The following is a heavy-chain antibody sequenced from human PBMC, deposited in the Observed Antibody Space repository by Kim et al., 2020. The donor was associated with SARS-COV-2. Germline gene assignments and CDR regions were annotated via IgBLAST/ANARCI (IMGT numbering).Heavy chain of an antibody. J-gene: IGHJ4*01. CDR2: ISGNSIST. CDR1: GFAFIDSA. D-gene: IGHD1-1*01. Sequence: GGSLRLSCAASGFAFIDSAMSWVRQAPGKGLEWVSDISGNSISTSHTYPVKGRFIIPRDNSKNTLNIQLNSLRLDATAAYYCLKSRYAYGNWQAFD. CDR3: LKSRYAYGNWQAFD. V-gene: IGHV3-23*01.